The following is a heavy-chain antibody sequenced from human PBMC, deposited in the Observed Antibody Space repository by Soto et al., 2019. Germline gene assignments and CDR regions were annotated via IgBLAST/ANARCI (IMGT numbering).Heavy chain of an antibody. CDR2: IYYSGST. D-gene: IGHD3-3*01. CDR3: ARLKVGGNYWSGYYYYYMDV. Sequence: SETLSLTCTVSGGSISSYYWSWIRQPPGKGLEWIGYIYYSGSTNYNPSLKSRVTISVDTSKNQFSLKLSSVTAADTAVYYCARLKVGGNYWSGYYYYYMDVWGKGTTVTVSS. J-gene: IGHJ6*03. CDR1: GGSISSYY. V-gene: IGHV4-59*08.